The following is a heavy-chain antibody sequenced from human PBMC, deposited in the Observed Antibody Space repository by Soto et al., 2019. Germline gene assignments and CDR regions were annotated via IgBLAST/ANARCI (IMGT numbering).Heavy chain of an antibody. D-gene: IGHD3-9*01. CDR1: GGSISSGGYY. Sequence: SETLSLTCTVSGGSISSGGYYWSWIRQHPGKGLEWIGYIYYSGSTYYNPSLKSRVTISVDTSKNQFSLKLSSVTAADTAVYYCARDSVLRCFDWSTPSSYYYGMDVGGQGTTVTVSS. J-gene: IGHJ6*02. CDR2: IYYSGST. V-gene: IGHV4-31*03. CDR3: ARDSVLRCFDWSTPSSYYYGMDV.